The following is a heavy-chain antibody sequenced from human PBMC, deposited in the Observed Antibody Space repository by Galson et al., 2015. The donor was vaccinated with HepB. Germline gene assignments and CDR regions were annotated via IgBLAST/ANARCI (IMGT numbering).Heavy chain of an antibody. Sequence: SVKVSCKVSGYKFGDLSIHWVRQAPGKGLEWMGGFDLEVGDTFYGQSFQGRVTMIGDTSTDTAYIELRSLTYEDTAVYFCGSRMFGKLYFDYWGQGTQATVSS. D-gene: IGHD3-10*02. V-gene: IGHV1-24*01. CDR2: FDLEVGDT. J-gene: IGHJ4*02. CDR1: GYKFGDLS. CDR3: GSRMFGKLYFDY.